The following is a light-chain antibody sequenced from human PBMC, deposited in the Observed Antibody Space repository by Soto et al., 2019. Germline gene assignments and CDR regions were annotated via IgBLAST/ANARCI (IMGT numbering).Light chain of an antibody. CDR2: DTS. CDR1: SGAVTSGHY. Sequence: QAVVTQEPSLTVSPGGTVTLTCGSSSGAVTSGHYPYWFQQKPGQAPRTLVYDTSNKHSWTPARFSGSLLGGKAALTLSGAQSEDEAEYYCLLSDSGARVFGGGTKLAVL. J-gene: IGLJ3*02. V-gene: IGLV7-46*01. CDR3: LLSDSGARV.